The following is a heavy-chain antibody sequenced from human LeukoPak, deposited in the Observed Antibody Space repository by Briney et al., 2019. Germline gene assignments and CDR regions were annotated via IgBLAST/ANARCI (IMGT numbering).Heavy chain of an antibody. CDR2: ISGSGGST. D-gene: IGHD2-2*01. Sequence: PGGSLRLSCAASGFTFSSYAMSWVRQAPGKGLEWVSAISGSGGSTYYADSVKGRFTISRDNSKNTLYLQMNSLRAEDTAVYYCAKVRRIANCSSTSCYFGYYFDYWGQGTLVTVSS. J-gene: IGHJ4*02. CDR1: GFTFSSYA. CDR3: AKVRRIANCSSTSCYFGYYFDY. V-gene: IGHV3-23*01.